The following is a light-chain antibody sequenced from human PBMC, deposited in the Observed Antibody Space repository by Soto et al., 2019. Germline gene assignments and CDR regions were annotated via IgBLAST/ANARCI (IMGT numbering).Light chain of an antibody. CDR1: QSVSSP. J-gene: IGKJ4*01. V-gene: IGKV3D-15*01. Sequence: VMMQSRDTLSVSPGDRATLSGRPSQSVSSPLSWYQQKPGQAPRLLIYYASPRATGSRARFSGSGSRTEFTLTISSLLSEDFAVYSCQQYNNWPLTFDGGTKGDSK. CDR2: YAS. CDR3: QQYNNWPLT.